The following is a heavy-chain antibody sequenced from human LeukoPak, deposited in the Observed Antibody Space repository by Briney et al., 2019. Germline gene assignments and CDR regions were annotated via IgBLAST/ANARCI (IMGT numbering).Heavy chain of an antibody. CDR1: GFTFSSYS. Sequence: PGGSLRLSCAASGFTFSSYSMNWLRQAPEKGLEWVSSISSSSSYIYYADSVKGRFTVSRDNAKNSLYLQMNSLRAEDTAVYYCAGGDSSSWYVWGQGTLVTVSS. V-gene: IGHV3-21*01. CDR2: ISSSSSYI. CDR3: AGGDSSSWYV. D-gene: IGHD6-13*01. J-gene: IGHJ4*02.